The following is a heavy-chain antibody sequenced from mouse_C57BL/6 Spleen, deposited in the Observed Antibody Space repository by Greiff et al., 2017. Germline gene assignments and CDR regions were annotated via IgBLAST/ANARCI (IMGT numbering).Heavy chain of an antibody. CDR3: ARAYSNYFDY. V-gene: IGHV1-69*01. J-gene: IGHJ2*01. Sequence: QVQLQQPGAELVMPGASVKLSCKASGYTFTSYWMHWVKQRPGQGLEWIGEIYPSDSYTNYNQKFKGKATLTVDKSSSTAYMQLSSLTSEDSAVYYCARAYSNYFDYWGQGTTLTVSS. D-gene: IGHD2-5*01. CDR1: GYTFTSYW. CDR2: IYPSDSYT.